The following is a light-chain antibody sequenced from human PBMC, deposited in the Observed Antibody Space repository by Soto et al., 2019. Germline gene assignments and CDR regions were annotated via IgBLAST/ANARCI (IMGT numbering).Light chain of an antibody. CDR1: SSEVGDNNY. CDR2: DVT. V-gene: IGLV2-14*01. Sequence: QSALTQPDSVSGSPGQSITISCTGTSSEVGDNNYVSWYQQHPGKAPKLMIYDVTHRPSGISNRFSGSKSGNTASLTISGLQAEDEADYYCSSYTSSSTLYVFGTGTKLTVL. J-gene: IGLJ1*01. CDR3: SSYTSSSTLYV.